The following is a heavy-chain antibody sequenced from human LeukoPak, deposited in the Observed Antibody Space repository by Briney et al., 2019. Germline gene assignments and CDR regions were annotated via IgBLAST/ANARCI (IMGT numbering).Heavy chain of an antibody. Sequence: PGGSLRLSCAASGFIVSSNYMSWVRQAPGKGLEWVSAISGSGGSTYYADSVKGRFTISRDNSKNTLYLQMNSLRAEDTAVYYCAKVRSVVPAATYYFDYWGQGTLVTVSS. D-gene: IGHD2-2*01. CDR3: AKVRSVVPAATYYFDY. J-gene: IGHJ4*02. CDR2: ISGSGGST. V-gene: IGHV3-23*01. CDR1: GFIVSSNY.